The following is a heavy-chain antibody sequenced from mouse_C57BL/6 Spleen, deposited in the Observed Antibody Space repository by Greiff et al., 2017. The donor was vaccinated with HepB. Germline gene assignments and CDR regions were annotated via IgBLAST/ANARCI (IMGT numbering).Heavy chain of an antibody. J-gene: IGHJ4*01. CDR3: ARSRLLRRAMDY. D-gene: IGHD2-3*01. CDR2: IDPSDSYT. CDR1: GYTFTSYW. Sequence: QVQLQQPGAELVKPGASVKLSCKASGYTFTSYWMQWVKQRPGQGLEWIGEIDPSDSYTNYNQKFKGKATLTVDTSSSTTYMQLSSLTSEDSAVYYCARSRLLRRAMDYWGQGTSVTVSS. V-gene: IGHV1-50*01.